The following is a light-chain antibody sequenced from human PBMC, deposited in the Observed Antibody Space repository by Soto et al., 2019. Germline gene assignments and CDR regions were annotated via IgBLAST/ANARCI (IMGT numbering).Light chain of an antibody. CDR1: QSVSSNF. J-gene: IGKJ4*01. CDR3: QQYDSSTLT. Sequence: EVLLTQSPATLSSSPGERATLSCGASQSVSSNFLAWYQQKPGQAPRLLIYGASSRATGIPDRLTGSGSGTDFTLTISRLEPEDFAVYYCQQYDSSTLTFGGGTKVDIK. CDR2: GAS. V-gene: IGKV3-20*01.